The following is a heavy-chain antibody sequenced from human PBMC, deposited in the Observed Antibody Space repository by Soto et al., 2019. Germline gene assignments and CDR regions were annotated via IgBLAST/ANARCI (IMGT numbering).Heavy chain of an antibody. D-gene: IGHD2-2*01. CDR1: GITFSSYA. CDR2: ISGNGDKK. J-gene: IGHJ4*02. V-gene: IGHV3-23*01. Sequence: EVKLLESGGGLVQPGGSLRLSCTTTGITFSSYAMIWVPQAPGKGLEVVSRISGNGDKKNYADSATGRFTISRDNSKNTLSLQMSSLRADDTAVYYCAGGREYLVRERQYFDYWGQGTLVTVSS. CDR3: AGGREYLVRERQYFDY.